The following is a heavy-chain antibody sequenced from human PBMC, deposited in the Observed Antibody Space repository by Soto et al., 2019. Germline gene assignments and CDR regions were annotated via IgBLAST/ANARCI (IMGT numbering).Heavy chain of an antibody. V-gene: IGHV3-23*01. CDR3: ARGIAARPAPCDY. CDR1: GCTIGSYG. D-gene: IGHD6-6*01. CDR2: ISESGGDT. Sequence: CGPLRVCWGAAGCTIGSYGSSWVRQTQGKGLEWVSDISESGGDTYFVDSVKGRFTISRDNAKNSLYLQMNSLRAEDTAVYYCARGIAARPAPCDYWGQGTLVTVSS. J-gene: IGHJ4*02.